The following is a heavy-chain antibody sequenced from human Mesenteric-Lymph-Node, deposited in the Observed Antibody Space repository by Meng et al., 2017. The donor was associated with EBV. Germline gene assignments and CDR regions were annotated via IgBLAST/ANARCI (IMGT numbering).Heavy chain of an antibody. CDR1: GDSVNDVNYY. D-gene: IGHD2-15*01. Sequence: QGPLQESGPGLVKPSETLSLPCTVSGDSVNDVNYYWSWIRQPPGKGLEWIAYIYYSGSTNFNPSLKSRAAISVDTSKNQFSLRLSSVTAADTAVYYCARTGRCSGDSCYYNWFDPWGQGTLVTVSS. CDR3: ARTGRCSGDSCYYNWFDP. CDR2: IYYSGST. V-gene: IGHV4-61*01. J-gene: IGHJ5*02.